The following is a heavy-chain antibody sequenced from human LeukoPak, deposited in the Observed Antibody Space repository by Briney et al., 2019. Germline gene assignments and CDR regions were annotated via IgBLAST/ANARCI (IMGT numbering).Heavy chain of an antibody. J-gene: IGHJ4*02. V-gene: IGHV3-74*01. D-gene: IGHD1-26*01. CDR2: INVDGTST. CDR1: GLSFSAYW. CDR3: AREGSGSLDY. Sequence: PGGSLRLSCAASGLSFSAYWMHWVRQAPGKGLVWVSRINVDGTSTGYADSVKDRFTISRDNAKNTLYLQMNSLRAEDTAMYYCAREGSGSLDYWGQGTLVTVSS.